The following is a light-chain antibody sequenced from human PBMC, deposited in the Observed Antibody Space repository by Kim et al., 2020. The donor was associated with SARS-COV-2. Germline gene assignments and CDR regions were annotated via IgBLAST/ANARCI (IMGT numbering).Light chain of an antibody. CDR1: NIGSKS. V-gene: IGLV3-21*04. CDR3: QVWDSSSDPNYV. Sequence: PGKTARSTCGGNNIGSKSVHWYQQKPGQAPVLVIYYDSDRPSGIPERFSGSNSGNTATLTISRVEAGDEADYYCQVWDSSSDPNYVFGTGTKVTVL. CDR2: YDS. J-gene: IGLJ1*01.